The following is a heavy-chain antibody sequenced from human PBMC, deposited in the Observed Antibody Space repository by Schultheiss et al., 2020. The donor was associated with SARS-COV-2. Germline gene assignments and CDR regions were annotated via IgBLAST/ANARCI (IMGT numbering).Heavy chain of an antibody. CDR1: GFTFDDYA. V-gene: IGHV3-9*01. D-gene: IGHD1/OR15-1a*01. CDR2: ISWNSGSI. Sequence: GGSLRLSCAASGFTFDDYAMHWVRQAPGKGLEWVSGISWNSGSIGYADSVKGRFTVSRDNANNSLYLQMNSLRVEDTAVYYCARTSNRYFDLWGRGTLVTVSS. CDR3: ARTSNRYFDL. J-gene: IGHJ2*01.